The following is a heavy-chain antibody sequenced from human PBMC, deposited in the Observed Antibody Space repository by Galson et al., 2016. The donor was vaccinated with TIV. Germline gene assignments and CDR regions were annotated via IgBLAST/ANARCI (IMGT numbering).Heavy chain of an antibody. CDR2: IIPMFGTA. J-gene: IGHJ6*02. Sequence: SVKVSCKASGGTFSSYVIKWVRQAPGQGLEWMGEIIPMFGTANYAQKFQGRVTITADESTSTAYMELRSLRSDDTAVYYCAREYYYYAMDVWGQGTTVTASS. CDR1: GGTFSSYV. V-gene: IGHV1-69*13. CDR3: AREYYYYAMDV.